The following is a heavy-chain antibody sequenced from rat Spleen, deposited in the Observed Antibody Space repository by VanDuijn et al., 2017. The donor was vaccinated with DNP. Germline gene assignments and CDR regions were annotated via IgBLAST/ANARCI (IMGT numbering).Heavy chain of an antibody. D-gene: IGHD5-1*01. CDR3: ATGEAY. CDR1: GFTFSDYN. Sequence: EVQLVESGGGLVQPGRSLKLSCTASGFTFSDYNLAWVRQAPKKGLEWVATIFYDGIRTYYRDSVKGRFTISRDNAKSTLYLQMDSLRSEDTATYYCATGEAYWGQGTLVTVSS. V-gene: IGHV5S10*01. J-gene: IGHJ3*01. CDR2: IFYDGIRT.